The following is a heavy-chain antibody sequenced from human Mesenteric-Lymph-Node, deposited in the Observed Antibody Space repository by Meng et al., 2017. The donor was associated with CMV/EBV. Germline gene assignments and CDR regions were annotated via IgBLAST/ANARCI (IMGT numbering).Heavy chain of an antibody. J-gene: IGHJ5*02. CDR1: GGSIRTASYY. CDR2: IYYNGST. V-gene: IGHV4-39*07. CDR3: ARWGYYGGNSLTGWFDP. D-gene: IGHD4-23*01. Sequence: SETLSLTCSVSGGSIRTASYYWGWIRQPPGKGLEWIASIYYNGSTYYNPSLRSRVTSSVDTPKNQFSLKMSSVTAADTAVYSCARWGYYGGNSLTGWFDPWGQGTLVTVSS.